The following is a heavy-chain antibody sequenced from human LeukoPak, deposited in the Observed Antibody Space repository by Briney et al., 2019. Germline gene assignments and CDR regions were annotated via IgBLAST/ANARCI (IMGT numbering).Heavy chain of an antibody. CDR1: GFTFSRYW. V-gene: IGHV3-74*03. J-gene: IGHJ4*02. D-gene: IGHD7-27*01. CDR3: GRGSGVADY. Sequence: PGGSLRLSCVASGFTFSRYWMHWVRQAPGKGLVWVSRINSDGSSITYADSVKGRFTISRDNAKNTLYLQMTSLRVEDTAVYYCGRGSGVADYWGREPWSPSPQ. CDR2: INSDGSSI.